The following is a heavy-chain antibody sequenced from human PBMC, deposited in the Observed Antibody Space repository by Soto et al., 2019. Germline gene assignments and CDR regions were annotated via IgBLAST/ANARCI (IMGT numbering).Heavy chain of an antibody. J-gene: IGHJ3*02. V-gene: IGHV3-48*01. CDR3: ARALGEHLELSDAFDI. CDR2: ISSSSSTI. Sequence: GGSLRLSCAASGFTFSSYSMNWVRQAPGKGLEWVSYISSSSSTIYYADSVKGRFTISRDNAKNSLYLQMNSLRVEDTAVYYCARALGEHLELSDAFDIWGQGTMVTVS. CDR1: GFTFSSYS. D-gene: IGHD1-26*01.